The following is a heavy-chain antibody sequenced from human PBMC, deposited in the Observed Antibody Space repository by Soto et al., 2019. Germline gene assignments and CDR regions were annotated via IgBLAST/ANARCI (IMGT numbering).Heavy chain of an antibody. CDR2: ISAYNGNT. J-gene: IGHJ4*02. Sequence: ASVKVSCKASGYTFTGYGISWVRQAPGQGLEWMGWISAYNGNTNYAQKLQGRVTMTTDTSTSTAYMELRSLRSDDTAVYYCARFPEVEQWLGDFDYWGQGTLVTVSS. V-gene: IGHV1-18*01. CDR1: GYTFTGYG. D-gene: IGHD6-19*01. CDR3: ARFPEVEQWLGDFDY.